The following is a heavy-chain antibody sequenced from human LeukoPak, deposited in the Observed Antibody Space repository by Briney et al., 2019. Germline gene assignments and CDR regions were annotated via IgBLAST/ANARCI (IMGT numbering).Heavy chain of an antibody. CDR2: FDPEDGET. V-gene: IGHV1-24*01. J-gene: IGHJ5*02. CDR1: GYTLTELY. Sequence: ASVKVSCKVSGYTLTELYMHWVRQAPGKGLEWMGGFDPEDGETIYAQKFQGRVTMTEDTSTDTAYMELSSLRSEDTAVYYCATDLRDSSGYRDAFDPWGQGTLVTVSS. CDR3: ATDLRDSSGYRDAFDP. D-gene: IGHD3-22*01.